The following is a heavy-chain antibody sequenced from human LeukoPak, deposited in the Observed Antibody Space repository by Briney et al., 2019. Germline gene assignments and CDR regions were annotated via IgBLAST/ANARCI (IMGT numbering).Heavy chain of an antibody. CDR1: GFTFSNAW. J-gene: IGHJ3*02. CDR2: IKSKTDGGTT. CDR3: TTDYLDIVATTSGAFDI. D-gene: IGHD5-12*01. V-gene: IGHV3-15*01. Sequence: PGGSLRLSCAASGFTFSNAWMSWVRQAPGKGLDWVGRIKSKTDGGTTDYAAPVKGRFTISRDDSKNTLYLQMNSLKTEDTAVYYCTTDYLDIVATTSGAFDIWGQGTMVTVSS.